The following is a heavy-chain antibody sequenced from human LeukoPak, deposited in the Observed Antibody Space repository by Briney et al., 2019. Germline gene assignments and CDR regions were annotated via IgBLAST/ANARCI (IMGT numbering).Heavy chain of an antibody. CDR3: ARGGDGYNPLDY. CDR1: GGSISSCY. CDR2: IYYTGST. J-gene: IGHJ4*02. Sequence: SETLSLTCTVSGGSISSCYWSWIRQPPGKGLEWIGYIYYTGSTNYNPSLKSRVTISLDTSKKQFSLNLTSVTAADTAVYYCARGGDGYNPLDYWGQGTLVTVSS. D-gene: IGHD5-12*01. V-gene: IGHV4-59*01.